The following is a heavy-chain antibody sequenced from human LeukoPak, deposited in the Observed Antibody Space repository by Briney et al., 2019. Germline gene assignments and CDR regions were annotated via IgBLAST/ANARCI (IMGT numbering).Heavy chain of an antibody. CDR3: ARDRSFRWGLVVPAAKYFDY. CDR2: INHSGST. D-gene: IGHD2-2*01. Sequence: PSETLSLTCAVYGGSFSGYYWSWIRQPPGKGLEWIGEINHSGSTNYNPSLKSRVTISVDTSKNQFSLKLSSVTAADTAVYYCARDRSFRWGLVVPAAKYFDYWGQGTLVTVSS. J-gene: IGHJ4*02. CDR1: GGSFSGYY. V-gene: IGHV4-34*01.